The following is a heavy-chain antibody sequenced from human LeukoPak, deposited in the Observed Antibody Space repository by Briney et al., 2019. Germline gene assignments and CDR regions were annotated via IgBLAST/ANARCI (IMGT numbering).Heavy chain of an antibody. CDR1: GGTFSSYA. CDR3: ATSPSDIVVVPDREPYYYGMDV. J-gene: IGHJ6*04. D-gene: IGHD2-2*01. V-gene: IGHV1-69*06. Sequence: SVKVSCKASGGTFSSYAISWVRQAPGQGLEWMGGIIPIFGTANYAQKFQGRATITADKSTSTAYMELSSLRSEDTAVYYCATSPSDIVVVPDREPYYYGMDVWGKGTTVTVSS. CDR2: IIPIFGTA.